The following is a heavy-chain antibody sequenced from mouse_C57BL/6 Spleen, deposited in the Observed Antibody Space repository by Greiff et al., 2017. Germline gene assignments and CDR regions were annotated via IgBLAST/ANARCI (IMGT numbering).Heavy chain of an antibody. Sequence: VQGVESGPELVKPGASVKISCKASGYSFTSYYIHWVKQRPGQGLEWIGWIYPGSGNTKYNEKFKGKATLPADTSSSTAYMQLSSLTSEDSAVYYCARRLLRDWYFDVWGTGTTVTVSS. V-gene: IGHV1-66*01. CDR2: IYPGSGNT. CDR3: ARRLLRDWYFDV. CDR1: GYSFTSYY. J-gene: IGHJ1*03. D-gene: IGHD2-3*01.